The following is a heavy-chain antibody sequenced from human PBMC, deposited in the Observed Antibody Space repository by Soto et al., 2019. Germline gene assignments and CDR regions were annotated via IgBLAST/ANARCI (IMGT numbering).Heavy chain of an antibody. J-gene: IGHJ5*02. CDR1: GFTFSSYG. D-gene: IGHD2-2*01. CDR3: SRDRGIVVVPAASGGWFDP. Sequence: GGSLRLSCAASGFTFSSYGMHWVRQAPGKGLEWVAVIWYDGSNKYYADSVKGRFTISRDNSKNTLYLQMKSLSAEDTAVYYCSRDRGIVVVPAASGGWFDPWGQGTLVTVSS. CDR2: IWYDGSNK. V-gene: IGHV3-33*01.